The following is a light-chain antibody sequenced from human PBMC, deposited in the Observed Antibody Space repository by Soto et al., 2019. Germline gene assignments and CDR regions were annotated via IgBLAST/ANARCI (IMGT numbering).Light chain of an antibody. CDR1: QSVSSNY. V-gene: IGKV3-20*01. Sequence: PGERATLSCRASQSVSSNYLAWYQQKPGQTPKVLIYRASTRATGIPDRFSSSGSGTDFTLTISRLEAEDFAVYYCQQYGSSPLTFGGGTKVDIK. J-gene: IGKJ4*01. CDR3: QQYGSSPLT. CDR2: RAS.